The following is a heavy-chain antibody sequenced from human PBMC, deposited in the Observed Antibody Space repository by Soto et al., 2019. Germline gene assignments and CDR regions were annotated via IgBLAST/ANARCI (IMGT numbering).Heavy chain of an antibody. CDR2: IYSGGST. CDR1: VFTVSDNY. Sequence: PVGSLRLSCASSVFTVSDNYMKCVRHAPGKGLEWVSVIYSGGSTYYADSVKGRFTISRDNSKNTLYLQMNSLRAEDTAVYYCARLYSSGWYFEYWGQGTLDIVSS. CDR3: ARLYSSGWYFEY. J-gene: IGHJ4*02. V-gene: IGHV3-53*01. D-gene: IGHD6-19*01.